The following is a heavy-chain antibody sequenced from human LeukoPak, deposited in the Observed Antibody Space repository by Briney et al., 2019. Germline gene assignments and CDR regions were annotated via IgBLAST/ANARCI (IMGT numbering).Heavy chain of an antibody. V-gene: IGHV3-30*04. J-gene: IGHJ4*02. Sequence: PGGSLRLSCAASGFTFSRYAMHRVRQAPGKGLEWVAVISYDGRDKYHADFVMGRSTISRDNSKSTLYLQMNSLRVEDTAVYYCARDAGGNSADYYFDYWGQGTLVTVSS. CDR3: ARDAGGNSADYYFDY. CDR1: GFTFSRYA. D-gene: IGHD4-23*01. CDR2: ISYDGRDK.